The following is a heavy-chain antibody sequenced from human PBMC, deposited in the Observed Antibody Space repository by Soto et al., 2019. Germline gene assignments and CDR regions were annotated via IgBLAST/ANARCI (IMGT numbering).Heavy chain of an antibody. CDR2: VYRSGDT. Sequence: PGGSLRLSCAASGFSVSTNYVSWIRQAPEKGLEWVSVVYRSGDTNYADSVKGRFTISRDTSKNTVYLHMNSLRADDTAVYYCAREAVFGLAMHYYYYMDVWGKGTTVTVSS. CDR1: GFSVSTNY. J-gene: IGHJ6*03. D-gene: IGHD3-3*01. V-gene: IGHV3-66*01. CDR3: AREAVFGLAMHYYYYMDV.